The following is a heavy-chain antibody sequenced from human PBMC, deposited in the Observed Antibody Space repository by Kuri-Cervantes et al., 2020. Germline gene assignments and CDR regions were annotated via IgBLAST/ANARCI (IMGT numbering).Heavy chain of an antibody. V-gene: IGHV3-9*01. D-gene: IGHD2-2*01. CDR1: GFTFDDYA. CDR2: ISWNSGSI. J-gene: IGHJ3*02. Sequence: SLKISCAASGFTFDDYAMHWVRQAPGKGLEWVSGISWNSGSIGYADSVKGRFTISRDNAKNSLYLQMNSLRAEDTAVYYCARASTNAFDIWGQGTMVTGSS. CDR3: ARASTNAFDI.